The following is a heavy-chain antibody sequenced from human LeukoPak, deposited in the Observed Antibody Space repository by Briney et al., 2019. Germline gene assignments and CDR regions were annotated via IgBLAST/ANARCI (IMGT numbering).Heavy chain of an antibody. J-gene: IGHJ4*02. CDR1: GGSFSGYY. CDR3: ARDPGYIAAYHYYFDY. D-gene: IGHD6-25*01. V-gene: IGHV4-34*01. Sequence: SETLSLTCAVYGGSFSGYYWSWIRQPPGKGLEWIGEINHSGSTNYNPSLKSRVTISVDTSKNQFSLKLSSVTAADTAVYYCARDPGYIAAYHYYFDYWGQGTLVTVSS. CDR2: INHSGST.